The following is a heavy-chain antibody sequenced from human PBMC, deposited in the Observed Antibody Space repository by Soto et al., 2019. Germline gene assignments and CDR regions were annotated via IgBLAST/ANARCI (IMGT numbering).Heavy chain of an antibody. CDR1: GYGFTSYW. D-gene: IGHD3-10*01. V-gene: IGHV5-10-1*01. Sequence: GESLKISCKGSGYGFTSYWITWVRQMPGKGLEWMGRIDPSDSYTNYSPSFQGHVTISADKSISTAYLQWSSLKASDTAMYYCARLGITMFRGVKYYYYGMDVWGQGTTVTVSS. J-gene: IGHJ6*02. CDR3: ARLGITMFRGVKYYYYGMDV. CDR2: IDPSDSYT.